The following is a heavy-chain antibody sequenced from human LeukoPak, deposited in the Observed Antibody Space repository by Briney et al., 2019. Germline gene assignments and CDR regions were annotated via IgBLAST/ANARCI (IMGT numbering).Heavy chain of an antibody. J-gene: IGHJ4*02. CDR2: IYYSGST. CDR3: ASRSMVRGVIDDY. D-gene: IGHD3-10*01. Sequence: PLSLPCTLSGGSFSSGGYYWSGIRQHPGGGRAWLGYIYYSGSTYYNPSLKSRVTISVDTSKNQFSLKLSSVTAADTAVYYCASRSMVRGVIDDYWGQGTLVTVSS. CDR1: GGSFSSGGYY. V-gene: IGHV4-31*03.